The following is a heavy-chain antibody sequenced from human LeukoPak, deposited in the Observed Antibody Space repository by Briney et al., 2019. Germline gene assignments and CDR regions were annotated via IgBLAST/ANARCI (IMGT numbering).Heavy chain of an antibody. D-gene: IGHD3-22*01. V-gene: IGHV3-48*01. CDR2: ISSSSSTI. Sequence: GGSLRLSCAASGFTFSTYSMNWVRQAPGKGLEWVSYISSSSSTIYYADSVKGRFTISRDNAKNSLYLQMNSLRAEDTAVYYCARGSTYYDSSGQVRFDYWGQGTLVTVSS. J-gene: IGHJ4*02. CDR3: ARGSTYYDSSGQVRFDY. CDR1: GFTFSTYS.